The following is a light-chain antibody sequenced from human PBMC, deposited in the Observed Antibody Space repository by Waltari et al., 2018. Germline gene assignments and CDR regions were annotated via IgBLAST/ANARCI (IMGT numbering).Light chain of an antibody. CDR3: QQYNNWPPLYT. CDR2: GAS. CDR1: QSVSSN. J-gene: IGKJ2*01. V-gene: IGKV3-15*01. Sequence: EIVRTQSPATLSVSPGERATLSGRASQSVSSNLAWYQQKPGQAPRLLIYGASTRATGIPARFSGSGSGPEFTLTISSMQSEDFAVYYCQQYNNWPPLYTFGQGTKLEIK.